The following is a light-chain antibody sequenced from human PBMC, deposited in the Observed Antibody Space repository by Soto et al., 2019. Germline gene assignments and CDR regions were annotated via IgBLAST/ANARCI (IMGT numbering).Light chain of an antibody. CDR1: SSDVGKYDY. J-gene: IGLJ1*01. V-gene: IGLV2-8*01. CDR2: EVS. CDR3: NSYVAASHV. Sequence: QSVLTHPPSASWSPGQSVTISCTGTSSDVGKYDYVSWFQHHPGKAPKLIIYEVSKRPSGVPDRFSGSKSGSTASLTVSGLQTEDEADYYCNSYVAASHVFGTGTKVTVL.